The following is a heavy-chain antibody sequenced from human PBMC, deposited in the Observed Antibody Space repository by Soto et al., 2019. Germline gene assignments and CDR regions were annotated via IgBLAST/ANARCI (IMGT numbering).Heavy chain of an antibody. V-gene: IGHV4-31*03. CDR2: IYYSGST. J-gene: IGHJ4*02. CDR1: GGSISSGGYY. Sequence: QVQLQESGPGLVKPSQTLSLTCTVSGGSISSGGYYWSWIRQHPGKGLEWIGYIYYSGSTYYNPSLKRRVTISVDTSKNQFSLKLSSVTAADTAVYYCARGGSVGGLFDYWGQGTLVTVSS. D-gene: IGHD2-15*01. CDR3: ARGGSVGGLFDY.